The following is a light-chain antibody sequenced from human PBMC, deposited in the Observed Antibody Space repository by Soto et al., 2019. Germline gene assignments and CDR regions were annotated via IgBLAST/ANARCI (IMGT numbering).Light chain of an antibody. CDR1: QSVSSY. CDR3: QQRSNWPQIT. V-gene: IGKV3-11*01. Sequence: EIVLTQSPATLSLSPGERATLSCRASQSVSSYLAWYQQKPGQAPRLLIYDASNRATGIPARFSGSGSGTDLTLTISSLEPEDFAVHYCQQRSNWPQITFGQGTRLEIK. CDR2: DAS. J-gene: IGKJ5*01.